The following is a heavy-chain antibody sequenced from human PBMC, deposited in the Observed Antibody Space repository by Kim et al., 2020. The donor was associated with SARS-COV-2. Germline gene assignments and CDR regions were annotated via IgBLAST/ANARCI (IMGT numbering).Heavy chain of an antibody. Sequence: GGSLRLSCAASGFTFSSYGMSWVRQAPGKGLEWVAVIWYDGSNKYYADSVKGRFTISRDNSKNTLYLHMNSLRAEDTAVYYCARHSRYDFQAYFDYCGQGALVTVSP. V-gene: IGHV3-33*01. CDR1: GFTFSSYG. J-gene: IGHJ4*02. CDR2: IWYDGSNK. CDR3: ARHSRYDFQAYFDY. D-gene: IGHD5-12*01.